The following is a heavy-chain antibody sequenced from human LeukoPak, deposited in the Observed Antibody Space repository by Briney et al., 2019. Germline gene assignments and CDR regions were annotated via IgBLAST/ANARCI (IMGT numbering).Heavy chain of an antibody. CDR2: INPNSGGT. CDR3: ARAYYYDSSGYYGPFDY. CDR1: GYTFTGYY. D-gene: IGHD3-22*01. Sequence: ASVKVSCKASGYTFTGYYMHWVRQAPGQGLEWMGWINPNSGGTNYAQKFQGRVTMTRDTSTSTVYMELSSLRSEDTAVYYCARAYYYDSSGYYGPFDYWGQGTLVTVSS. V-gene: IGHV1-2*02. J-gene: IGHJ4*02.